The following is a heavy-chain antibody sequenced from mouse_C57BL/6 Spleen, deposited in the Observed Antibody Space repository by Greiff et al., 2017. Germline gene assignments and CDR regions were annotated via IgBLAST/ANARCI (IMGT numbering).Heavy chain of an antibody. D-gene: IGHD1-1*01. Sequence: EVQLQESGPELVKPGDSVKISCKASGYSFTGYFMNWVMQSHGKSLEWIGRINPYNGDTFYNQKFKGKATLTVDKSSSTAHMERRSLTSEDSAVYYCARDGSSSWYVDVWGTGTTVTVSS. J-gene: IGHJ1*03. CDR3: ARDGSSSWYVDV. CDR1: GYSFTGYF. CDR2: INPYNGDT. V-gene: IGHV1-20*01.